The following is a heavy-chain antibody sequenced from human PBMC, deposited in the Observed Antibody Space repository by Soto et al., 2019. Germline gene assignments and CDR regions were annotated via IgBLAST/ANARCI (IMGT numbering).Heavy chain of an antibody. Sequence: PGGSLRLSCAASGFTFSDYSXRXVRQAPGKGLEWVSVITGSRGKXXYADAVKGRFTISRDNSKNTLFLQMGSLRPEDTAIYYCVKQAXXXXXVAFDYWGQGTQVTVSS. V-gene: IGHV3-23*01. D-gene: IGHD2-15*01. CDR2: ITGSRGKX. CDR3: VKQAXXXXXVAFDY. J-gene: IGHJ4*02. CDR1: GFTFSDYS.